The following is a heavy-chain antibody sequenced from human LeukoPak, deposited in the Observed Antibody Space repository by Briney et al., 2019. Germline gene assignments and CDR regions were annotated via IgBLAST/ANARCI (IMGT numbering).Heavy chain of an antibody. Sequence: SETLSLTCAVSGYSISSGYYWGWIRQPPGKGLEWIGSIYHSGSTYYNPSLKSRVTISVDTSKNQFSLKLSSVTAADTAVYYGASLGITMVRGVIIEGGLFDYWGQGTLVTVSS. V-gene: IGHV4-38-2*01. CDR2: IYHSGST. J-gene: IGHJ4*02. CDR1: GYSISSGYY. CDR3: ASLGITMVRGVIIEGGLFDY. D-gene: IGHD3-10*01.